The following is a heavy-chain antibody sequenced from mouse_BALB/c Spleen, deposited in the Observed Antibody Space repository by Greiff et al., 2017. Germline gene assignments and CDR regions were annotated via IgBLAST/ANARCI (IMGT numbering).Heavy chain of an antibody. Sequence: QVQLKQSGAELVKPGASVKLSCKASGYTFTSYYMYWVKQRPGQGLEWIGEINPSNGGTNFNEKFKSKATLTVDKSSSTAYMQLSSLTSEDSAVYYCTRLRRVYYYAMDYWGQGTSVTVSS. CDR3: TRLRRVYYYAMDY. CDR1: GYTFTSYY. D-gene: IGHD2-12*01. J-gene: IGHJ4*01. CDR2: INPSNGGT. V-gene: IGHV1S81*02.